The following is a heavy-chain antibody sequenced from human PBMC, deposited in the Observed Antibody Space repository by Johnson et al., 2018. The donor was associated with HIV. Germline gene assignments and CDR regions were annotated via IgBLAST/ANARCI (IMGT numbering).Heavy chain of an antibody. CDR3: AKPPSMGADAFDI. CDR2: IKGDGSEK. J-gene: IGHJ3*02. CDR1: GFNFSSNW. Sequence: EQLVESGGGLVQPGGSLRLSCTATGFNFSSNWMNWVRQAPGKGLEWVANIKGDGSEKYYVDSVRGRFTISRDNPKNTLYLQMNSLRAEDTGVYYCAKPPSMGADAFDIWGQGTMVTVSS. V-gene: IGHV3-7*02. D-gene: IGHD3-16*01.